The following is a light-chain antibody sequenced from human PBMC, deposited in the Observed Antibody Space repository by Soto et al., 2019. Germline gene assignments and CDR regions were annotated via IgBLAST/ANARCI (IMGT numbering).Light chain of an antibody. Sequence: DIVMTQSPDSLAVSLGERATINCKSSQSVLYSSSNKNYLAWYQQKPGQPPKLLIYWASTRESGVPDRFSGSGSETDFTLTISSLQAEDVALYYCHQYYSTPYTFVQGTKLEIK. CDR1: QSVLYSSSNKNY. CDR2: WAS. CDR3: HQYYSTPYT. V-gene: IGKV4-1*01. J-gene: IGKJ2*01.